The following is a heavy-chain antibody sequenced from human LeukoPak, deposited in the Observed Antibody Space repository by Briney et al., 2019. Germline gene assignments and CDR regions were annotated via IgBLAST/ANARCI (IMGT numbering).Heavy chain of an antibody. Sequence: ASVKVSCKASGYTFTSYGISWVRQAPGQGLEWMGWISAYNGNTNYAQKLQGRVTMTTDTSTSTAYMELRSLRSDDTAVYYCARAPTYYYGSGSYRATYYYYYYMDVWGKGTTVTVSS. CDR1: GYTFTSYG. J-gene: IGHJ6*03. CDR2: ISAYNGNT. V-gene: IGHV1-18*01. D-gene: IGHD3-10*01. CDR3: ARAPTYYYGSGSYRATYYYYYYMDV.